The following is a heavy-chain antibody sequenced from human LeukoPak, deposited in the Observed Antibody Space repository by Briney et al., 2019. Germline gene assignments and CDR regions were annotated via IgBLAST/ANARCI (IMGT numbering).Heavy chain of an antibody. CDR3: ARSGSKNSSSWYDAFDI. CDR2: ISYDGSNK. D-gene: IGHD6-13*01. CDR1: GFTFSSYA. Sequence: GGSLRLSCAASGFTFSSYAMHWVRQAPGKGLEWVAVISYDGSNKYYADSVKGQFTISRDNAKNSLYLQMNSLRAEDTAVYYCARSGSKNSSSWYDAFDIWGQGTMVTVSS. V-gene: IGHV3-30-3*01. J-gene: IGHJ3*02.